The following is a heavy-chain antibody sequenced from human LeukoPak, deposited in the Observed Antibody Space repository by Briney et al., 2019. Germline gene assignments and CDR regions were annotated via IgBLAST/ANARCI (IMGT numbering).Heavy chain of an antibody. CDR2: IRQDGSVQ. CDR3: PVTTRSRVLAY. V-gene: IGHV3-7*01. CDR1: GFTFSSYW. Sequence: GGSLRLSCAASGFTFSSYWMSWVRQAPGKGLEWVANIRQDGSVQNYVDSVKGRFTISRDNPKNSVYLQMSSLRAEDTAVYYCPVTTRSRVLAYWGEGPLVPLSS. D-gene: IGHD1/OR15-1a*01. J-gene: IGHJ4*02.